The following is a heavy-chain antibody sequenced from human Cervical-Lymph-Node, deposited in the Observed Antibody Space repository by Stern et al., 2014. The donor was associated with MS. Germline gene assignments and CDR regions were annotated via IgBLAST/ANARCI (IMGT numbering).Heavy chain of an antibody. Sequence: QVQLQESGPGLVKPSESLTLTCSVSNGSFFNYYRSWLRQPPGKRLQRIGDIYYSGIPSYNPSLKSRVTISLDTSQHQFSLRLNSVTAADTAIYYCARGAETSTVAPFDPWGQGTLVTVSS. CDR3: ARGAETSTVAPFDP. CDR1: NGSFFNYY. CDR2: IYYSGIP. V-gene: IGHV4-59*01. J-gene: IGHJ5*02. D-gene: IGHD1-14*01.